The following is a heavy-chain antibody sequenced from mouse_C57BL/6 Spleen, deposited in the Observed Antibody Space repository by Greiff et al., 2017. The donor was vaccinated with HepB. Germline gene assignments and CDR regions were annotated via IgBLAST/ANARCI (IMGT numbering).Heavy chain of an antibody. D-gene: IGHD1-1*01. CDR3: ARDRGGYYGSQSFDY. J-gene: IGHJ2*01. CDR1: GFTFSSYA. V-gene: IGHV5-4*01. CDR2: ISDGGSYT. Sequence: VQLKESGGGLVKPGGSLKLSCAASGFTFSSYAMSWVRQTPEKRLEWVATISDGGSYTYYPDNVKGRFTISRDNAKNNLYLQMSHLKSEDTAMYYCARDRGGYYGSQSFDYWGQGTTLTVSS.